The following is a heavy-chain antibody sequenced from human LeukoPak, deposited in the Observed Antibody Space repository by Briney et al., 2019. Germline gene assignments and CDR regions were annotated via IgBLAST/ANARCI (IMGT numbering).Heavy chain of an antibody. J-gene: IGHJ4*02. CDR2: IYYSGST. V-gene: IGHV4-31*03. Sequence: SQILSLTCTVSGGSISSGGYYWSWIRQHPGKGLEWIGYIYYSGSTYYNPSLKSRVTISVDTSKNQFSLKLSSVTAADTAVYYCARELSTVTTFDYWGQGTLVTVSS. CDR1: GGSISSGGYY. D-gene: IGHD4-17*01. CDR3: ARELSTVTTFDY.